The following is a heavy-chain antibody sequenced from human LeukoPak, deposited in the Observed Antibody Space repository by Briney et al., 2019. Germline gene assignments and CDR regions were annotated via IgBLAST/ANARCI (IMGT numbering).Heavy chain of an antibody. CDR1: GFTFSSYG. J-gene: IGHJ6*02. Sequence: GRSLGLSCAASGFTFSSYGMHWVRQAPGKELEWVAVISYDGSNKYYADSVKGRFTISRDNSKNTLYLQMNSLRAEDTAVYYCAKEGAGFQNGMDVWGQGTTVTVSS. CDR2: ISYDGSNK. CDR3: AKEGAGFQNGMDV. D-gene: IGHD2/OR15-2a*01. V-gene: IGHV3-30*18.